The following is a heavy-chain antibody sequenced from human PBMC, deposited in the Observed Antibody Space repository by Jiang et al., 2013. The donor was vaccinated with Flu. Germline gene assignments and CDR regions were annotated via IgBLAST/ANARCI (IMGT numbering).Heavy chain of an antibody. D-gene: IGHD3-9*01. CDR2: IYYSGST. V-gene: IGHV4-39*01. CDR3: ASPYDILTGYSKGPDWYFDL. Sequence: SSSSYYWGWIRQPPGKGLEWIGSIYYSGSTYYNPSLKSRVTISVDTSKNQFSLKLSSVTAADTAVYYCASPYDILTGYSKGPDWYFDLWGRGTLVTVSS. J-gene: IGHJ2*01. CDR1: SSSSYY.